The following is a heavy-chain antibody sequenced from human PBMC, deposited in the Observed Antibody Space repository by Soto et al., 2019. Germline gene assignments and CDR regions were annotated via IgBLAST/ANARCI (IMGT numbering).Heavy chain of an antibody. Sequence: SVKVSCKASGGTFSSYAISWVRQAPGQGLEWMGGIIPIFGTANYAQKFQGRVTITADESTSTAYMELSSLRSEDTAVYYCARGGRYYYDSSGYFGGHYYYGMDVWGQGTTVTVSS. V-gene: IGHV1-69*13. D-gene: IGHD3-22*01. CDR2: IIPIFGTA. J-gene: IGHJ6*02. CDR1: GGTFSSYA. CDR3: ARGGRYYYDSSGYFGGHYYYGMDV.